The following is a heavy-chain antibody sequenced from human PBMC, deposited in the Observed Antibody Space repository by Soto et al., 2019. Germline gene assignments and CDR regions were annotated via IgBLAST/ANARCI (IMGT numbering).Heavy chain of an antibody. CDR3: ARSLTVTNNWFDP. Sequence: EASVKVSCKASGDTFTGYYMHWVRQAPGQGLEWMGWINPNSGGTNYAQKFQGRVTMTRDTSISTAYMELSRLRSDDTAVYYCARSLTVTNNWFDPWGQGTLVTVSS. D-gene: IGHD4-4*01. CDR2: INPNSGGT. CDR1: GDTFTGYY. J-gene: IGHJ5*02. V-gene: IGHV1-2*02.